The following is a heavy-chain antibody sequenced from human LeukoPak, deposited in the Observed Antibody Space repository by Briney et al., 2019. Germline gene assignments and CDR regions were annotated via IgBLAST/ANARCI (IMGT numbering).Heavy chain of an antibody. J-gene: IGHJ3*02. CDR2: IYYSGST. D-gene: IGHD3-22*01. V-gene: IGHV4-39*07. Sequence: SETLSLTCTVSGGSISSSSYYWGWIRQPPGKGLEWIGSIYYSGSTYYNPSLKSRVTISVDTSKNQFSLKLSSVTAADTAVYYCASNRYSSGYYRDAFDIWGQGTMVTVSS. CDR1: GGSISSSSYY. CDR3: ASNRYSSGYYRDAFDI.